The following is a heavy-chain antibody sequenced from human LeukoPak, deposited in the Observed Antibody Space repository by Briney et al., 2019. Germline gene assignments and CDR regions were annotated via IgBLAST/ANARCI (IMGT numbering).Heavy chain of an antibody. D-gene: IGHD2-2*01. J-gene: IGHJ4*02. Sequence: PGGSLRLSCAASGFTFSSYWMSWFRQAAGKGVEWVANINPDESEKNYVDSVRGRFTISRDNSKNTLYLQMNGLRAEDTAVYYCAKEYCSSTSCYAYFDYWGQGTLVTVSS. CDR3: AKEYCSSTSCYAYFDY. CDR1: GFTFSSYW. V-gene: IGHV3-7*03. CDR2: INPDESEK.